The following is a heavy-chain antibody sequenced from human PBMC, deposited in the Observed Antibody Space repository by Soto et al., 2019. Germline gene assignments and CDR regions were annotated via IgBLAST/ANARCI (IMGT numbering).Heavy chain of an antibody. CDR1: GFTFSNYA. V-gene: IGHV3-30-3*01. D-gene: IGHD6-13*01. Sequence: GGSLRLSCAASGFTFSNYAMHWVRQAPGKGLEWVAVLSYDGSSKYYADSVKGRITLSRDNSKNTLFLQMNSLRPEDTALYYCTRGEAASGTSPIHFDYWGQGALVTVSS. J-gene: IGHJ4*02. CDR2: LSYDGSSK. CDR3: TRGEAASGTSPIHFDY.